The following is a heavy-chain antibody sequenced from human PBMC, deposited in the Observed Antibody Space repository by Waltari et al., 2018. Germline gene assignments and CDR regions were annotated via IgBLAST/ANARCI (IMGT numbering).Heavy chain of an antibody. CDR2: IYHSGST. V-gene: IGHV4-4*02. Sequence: QVQLQESGPGLVKPSGTLSLTCAVSGGSLSRSNSWGWVRQPPGKGLEWIGEIYHSGSTNYNPSLKSRVTISVDKSKNQFSLKLSSVTAADTAVYYCARGTTVTFPTTFYGMDVWGQGTTVTVSS. CDR3: ARGTTVTFPTTFYGMDV. J-gene: IGHJ6*02. CDR1: GGSLSRSNS. D-gene: IGHD4-17*01.